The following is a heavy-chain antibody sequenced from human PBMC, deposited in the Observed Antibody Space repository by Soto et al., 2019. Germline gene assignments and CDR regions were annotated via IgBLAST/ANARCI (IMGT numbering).Heavy chain of an antibody. J-gene: IGHJ4*02. CDR3: AHSDGGYEIIYFDF. Sequence: SGPTLVNPTQTLTLTCTFSGFSFTTAGVAVGGIRQTPGGALEWLTLIYYNDDRRFSPSLKTRLTITGETSKNQVVLSLTNVDPGDPATYFCAHSDGGYEIIYFDFWGQGIPVTVSS. V-gene: IGHV2-5*01. D-gene: IGHD5-12*01. CDR1: GFSFTTAGVA. CDR2: IYYNDDR.